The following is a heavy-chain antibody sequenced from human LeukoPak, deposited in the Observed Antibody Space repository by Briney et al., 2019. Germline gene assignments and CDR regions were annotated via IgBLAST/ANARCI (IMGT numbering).Heavy chain of an antibody. Sequence: ASVKVSFKASGYTFTSYGISWVRQAPGQGLEWMGWISAYNGNTNYAQKLQGRVTMTTDTSTSTAYMELRSLRSDDTAVYYSARSFLGYCSGGSCYSDYWGQGTLVTVSS. CDR3: ARSFLGYCSGGSCYSDY. V-gene: IGHV1-18*01. D-gene: IGHD2-15*01. J-gene: IGHJ4*02. CDR2: ISAYNGNT. CDR1: GYTFTSYG.